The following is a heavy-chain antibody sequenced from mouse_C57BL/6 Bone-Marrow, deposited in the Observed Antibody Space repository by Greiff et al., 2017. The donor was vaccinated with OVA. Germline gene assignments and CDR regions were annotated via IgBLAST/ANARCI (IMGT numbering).Heavy chain of an antibody. J-gene: IGHJ4*01. Sequence: VQLQQPGAELVKPGASVKLSCKASGYTFTSYWMHWVKQSPGQGLEWIGMIHPNSGSTNYNEKFKSKVTLTVDKSLSTAYMQLSSLNSEYSEVYCCASVGGYYWSDMDYWGTGTSVTVSS. V-gene: IGHV1-64*01. CDR2: IHPNSGST. CDR1: GYTFTSYW. D-gene: IGHD2-12*01. CDR3: ASVGGYYWSDMDY.